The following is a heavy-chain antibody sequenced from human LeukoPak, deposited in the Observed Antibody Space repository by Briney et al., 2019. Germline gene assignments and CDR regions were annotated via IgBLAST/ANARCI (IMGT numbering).Heavy chain of an antibody. J-gene: IGHJ4*02. D-gene: IGHD6-19*01. Sequence: PGGSLRLSCAASEFTFSSYAMHWVRQAPGKGLEWVAVVSFDGRNKYYADSVKGRFTIFRDNSKDTVYLQMNSLRTEDTAVYYCAKDRVEGKQWLAQFDSWGQETLVTVSS. CDR2: VSFDGRNK. V-gene: IGHV3-30*04. CDR1: EFTFSSYA. CDR3: AKDRVEGKQWLAQFDS.